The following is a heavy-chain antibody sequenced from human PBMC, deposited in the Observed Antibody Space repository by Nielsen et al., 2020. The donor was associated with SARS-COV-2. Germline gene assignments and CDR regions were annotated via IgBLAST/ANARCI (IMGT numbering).Heavy chain of an antibody. V-gene: IGHV4-59*01. CDR1: GGSISSYY. CDR2: IYYSGST. D-gene: IGHD6-13*01. Sequence: SETLSLTCTVSGGSISSYYWSWIRQPPGKGLEWIGYIYYSGSTNYNPSLNSRVTISVDTSKNQFSLKLSSVTAADTAVYYCARAGYSSSWYPGDYYGMDVWGQGTTVTVSS. CDR3: ARAGYSSSWYPGDYYGMDV. J-gene: IGHJ6*02.